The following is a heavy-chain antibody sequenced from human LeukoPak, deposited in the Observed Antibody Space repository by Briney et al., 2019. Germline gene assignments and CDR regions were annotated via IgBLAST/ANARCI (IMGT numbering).Heavy chain of an antibody. V-gene: IGHV3-7*01. J-gene: IGHJ4*02. D-gene: IGHD3-16*01. CDR1: GFTVSRNY. CDR2: IKQDGSEI. Sequence: PGGALRLSCAASGFTVSRNYMNWVRQAPGKGLEWVATIKQDGSEIYYMDSVRGRFTISRDNAQNSLYLQMNSLRDEDTAIYFCASLWEGGYWGQGTLVTVSS. CDR3: ASLWEGGY.